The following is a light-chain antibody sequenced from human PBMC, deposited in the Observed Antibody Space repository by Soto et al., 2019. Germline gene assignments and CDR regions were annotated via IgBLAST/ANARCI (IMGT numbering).Light chain of an antibody. CDR3: QQYNNWPPLYT. Sequence: EIVMTQSPATLSVSPGERATLSCRASQSVSSNLAWYQQKPGQAPRLLIYGASPRATGIPARFSGSGSGTQFTITIRSLQSEAFAVYYCQQYNNWPPLYTVAQGTKLEIK. CDR1: QSVSSN. V-gene: IGKV3-15*01. J-gene: IGKJ2*01. CDR2: GAS.